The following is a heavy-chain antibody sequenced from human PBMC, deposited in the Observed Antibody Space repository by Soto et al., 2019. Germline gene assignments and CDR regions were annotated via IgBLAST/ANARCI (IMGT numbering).Heavy chain of an antibody. CDR2: ISGSGGST. V-gene: IGHV3-23*01. J-gene: IGHJ4*02. D-gene: IGHD3-9*01. Sequence: GGSLRLSCAASGFTFSSYAMSWVRQAPGKGLEWVSAISGSGGSTYYADSVKGRFTISRDNSKNTLYLQMNSLRAEDTAVYYCASSDILTGYYLVSGNYFDYWGQGTLVTVSS. CDR1: GFTFSSYA. CDR3: ASSDILTGYYLVSGNYFDY.